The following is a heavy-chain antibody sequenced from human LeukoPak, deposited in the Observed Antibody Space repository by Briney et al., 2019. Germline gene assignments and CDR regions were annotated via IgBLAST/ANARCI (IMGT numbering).Heavy chain of an antibody. V-gene: IGHV3-30-3*01. J-gene: IGHJ1*01. CDR2: ISYDGSNK. Sequence: QSGGSLRLSCAASGFTFSIYAMHWVRQAPGKGLEWVAVISYDGSNKYYADSVKGRFTISRDNSKNTLYLQMNSLRAEDTAVYYCARDGLGYYDSSGYYFGDSFSEYFQHWGQGTLVTVSS. CDR3: ARDGLGYYDSSGYYFGDSFSEYFQH. D-gene: IGHD3-22*01. CDR1: GFTFSIYA.